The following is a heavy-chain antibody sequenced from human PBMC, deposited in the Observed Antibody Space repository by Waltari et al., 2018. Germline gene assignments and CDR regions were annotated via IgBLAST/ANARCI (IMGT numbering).Heavy chain of an antibody. D-gene: IGHD3-22*01. V-gene: IGHV1-2*06. J-gene: IGHJ6*03. CDR3: ARNSWGYRYYYYYMDV. CDR2: INPNSGGT. CDR1: GYTFTGYY. Sequence: QVQLVQSGAEVKKPGASVKVSCKASGYTFTGYYMHWVRQAPGQGLEWMGRINPNSGGTNYAQKFQGRVTMTRDTSISTAYMELSRLRSDDTAVYYCARNSWGYRYYYYYMDVWGKGSTVTVSS.